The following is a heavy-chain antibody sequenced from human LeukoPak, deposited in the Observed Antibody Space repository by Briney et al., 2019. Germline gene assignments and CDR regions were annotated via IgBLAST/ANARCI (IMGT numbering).Heavy chain of an antibody. Sequence: ASVKVSCKASGYTFTSYAMHWVRQAPGQRLEWMGWINAGNGNTKYSQKFQGRVTITRDTSTSTVYMELSSLRSEDTAVYYCARDTSADYYDSSGYPGGYYGMDVWGQGTTVTVSS. J-gene: IGHJ6*02. D-gene: IGHD3-22*01. CDR2: INAGNGNT. V-gene: IGHV1-3*01. CDR1: GYTFTSYA. CDR3: ARDTSADYYDSSGYPGGYYGMDV.